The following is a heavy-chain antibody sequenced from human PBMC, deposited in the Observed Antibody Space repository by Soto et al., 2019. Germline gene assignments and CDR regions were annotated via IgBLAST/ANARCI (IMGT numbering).Heavy chain of an antibody. CDR2: ISYDGSNK. CDR3: AKGRPTAVAGTGAFDY. V-gene: IGHV3-30*18. D-gene: IGHD6-19*01. CDR1: GFTFSSYG. Sequence: QVQLVESGGGVVQPGRSLRLSCAASGFTFSSYGMHWVRQAPGKGLEWVAVISYDGSNKYYADSVKGRFTISRDNSKNTLYLQMNSLRAEDTAVYYCAKGRPTAVAGTGAFDYWGQGTLVTVSS. J-gene: IGHJ4*02.